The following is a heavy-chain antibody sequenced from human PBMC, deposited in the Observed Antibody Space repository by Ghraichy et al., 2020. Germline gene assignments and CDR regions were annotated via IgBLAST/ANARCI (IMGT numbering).Heavy chain of an antibody. D-gene: IGHD1-26*01. Sequence: LSLTCAASGFTVSSNYMSWVRQAPGKGLEWVSVIYSGGSTYYADSVKGRFTISRDNSKNTLYLEMNSLRAEDTAVYYCARDGNPYSGIYHPYYYYYMDVWGKGTTVTVSS. V-gene: IGHV3-53*01. CDR2: IYSGGST. CDR1: GFTVSSNY. J-gene: IGHJ6*03. CDR3: ARDGNPYSGIYHPYYYYYMDV.